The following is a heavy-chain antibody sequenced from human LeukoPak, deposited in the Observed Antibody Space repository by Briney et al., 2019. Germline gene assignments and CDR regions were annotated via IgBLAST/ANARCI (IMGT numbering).Heavy chain of an antibody. CDR3: ARAPGDVGYYYYGLDV. D-gene: IGHD3-10*01. CDR1: GGTFSSYA. J-gene: IGHJ6*02. V-gene: IGHV1-69*04. Sequence: SVKVSCKASGGTFSSYAISWVRQAPGQGLEWMGRIIPILDIVNYAQKIQGRVTITADESTTTVYMELNSLTSEDTAVYYCARAPGDVGYYYYGLDVWGQGTTVTVSS. CDR2: IIPILDIV.